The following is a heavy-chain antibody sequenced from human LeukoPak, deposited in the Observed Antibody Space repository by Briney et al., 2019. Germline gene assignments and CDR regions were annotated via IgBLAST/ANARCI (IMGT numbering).Heavy chain of an antibody. V-gene: IGHV3-23*01. CDR3: AKDPGGLGYMDV. CDR2: ISGSGGST. J-gene: IGHJ6*03. CDR1: EFTFSSYA. Sequence: PGGSLRLSCAASEFTFSSYAMHWVRQAPGKGLEWVSAISGSGGSTYYADSVKGRFTISRDNSKNTLYLQMDSLRAEDTAVYYCAKDPGGLGYMDVWGKGTTVTVSS. D-gene: IGHD3/OR15-3a*01.